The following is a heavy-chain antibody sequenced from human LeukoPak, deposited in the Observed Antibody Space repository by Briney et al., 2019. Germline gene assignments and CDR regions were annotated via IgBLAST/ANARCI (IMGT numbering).Heavy chain of an antibody. V-gene: IGHV3-21*01. CDR3: ARDRQRSSGSYYVGDAFDM. J-gene: IGHJ3*02. CDR1: GFTFSSYR. Sequence: PGGSLRLSCAASGFTFSSYRMNWVRQAPGKGLEWGSSISSSSSYIYYADSVKGRFTISRDNAKNSLYLQMNSLRAEDTAVYYCARDRQRSSGSYYVGDAFDMWGQGTMVTVSS. CDR2: ISSSSSYI. D-gene: IGHD3-10*01.